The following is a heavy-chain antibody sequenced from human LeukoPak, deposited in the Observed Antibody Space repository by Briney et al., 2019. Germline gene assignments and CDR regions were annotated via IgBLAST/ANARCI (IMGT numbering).Heavy chain of an antibody. D-gene: IGHD2-8*01. Sequence: GSVKVSCKVSGYTLTEVSMHWERQAPGKGLEWMGGFDPEDGETIYAQKFQGRVTMTEDTSTDTAYMELSSLRSEDTAVYYCALLYPKGFDPWGQGTLVTVSS. CDR3: ALLYPKGFDP. V-gene: IGHV1-24*01. CDR1: GYTLTEVS. CDR2: FDPEDGET. J-gene: IGHJ5*02.